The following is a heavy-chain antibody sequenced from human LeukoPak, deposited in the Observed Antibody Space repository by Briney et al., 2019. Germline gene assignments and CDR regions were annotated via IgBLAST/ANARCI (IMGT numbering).Heavy chain of an antibody. J-gene: IGHJ4*02. D-gene: IGHD3-3*01. Sequence: SETLSLTCAVYGGSFSVYYWTWIRQPPGKGLEWIGEINHSGSPNNNPSLKRRVSISFDTSKNQFSLKLTSVTAADTAVYYCGSRRTAMFGVIKGPIDYWGQGTLVTVSS. V-gene: IGHV4-34*01. CDR1: GGSFSVYY. CDR2: INHSGSP. CDR3: GSRRTAMFGVIKGPIDY.